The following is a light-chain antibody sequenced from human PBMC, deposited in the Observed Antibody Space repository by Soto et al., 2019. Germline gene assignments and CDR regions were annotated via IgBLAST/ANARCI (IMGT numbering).Light chain of an antibody. CDR3: QHYNNWPPYA. CDR2: GAS. Sequence: EIVMTQSPVTLSVSPGERATLSCRASQSVGSNLAWYQQKPGQAPRLLIYGASTRTTATPARFSGSGSGTEFTLTISSLQSEDFAVYYCQHYNNWPPYAFGQGTKLEIK. J-gene: IGKJ2*01. CDR1: QSVGSN. V-gene: IGKV3D-15*01.